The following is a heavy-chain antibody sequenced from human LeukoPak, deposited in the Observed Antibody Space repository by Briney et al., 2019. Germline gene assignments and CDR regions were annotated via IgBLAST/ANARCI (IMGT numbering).Heavy chain of an antibody. Sequence: PGGSLRLSCAASGFTFSGSAMHWVRQASGKGLEWVGRIRSKANSYASAYDASVKGRFTISRDDSKNTAYLQMNSLKTEDTAVYYCTRQYGDSRGYWGQGTLVTVSS. V-gene: IGHV3-73*01. J-gene: IGHJ4*02. CDR1: GFTFSGSA. CDR2: IRSKANSYAS. D-gene: IGHD4-17*01. CDR3: TRQYGDSRGY.